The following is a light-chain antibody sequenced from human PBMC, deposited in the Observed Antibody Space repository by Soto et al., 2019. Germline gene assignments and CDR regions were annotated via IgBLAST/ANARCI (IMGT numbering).Light chain of an antibody. CDR2: AAS. Sequence: DIQMTQSPSSLSASVGDRVTITCRASQSISSYLNWYQQKPGKAPKLLIYAASSLKSGVPSRFSGSGSGTDFTRTISSLQPEDFATYYCQQSYSTHWTFGQGTKVEIK. J-gene: IGKJ1*01. CDR1: QSISSY. CDR3: QQSYSTHWT. V-gene: IGKV1-39*01.